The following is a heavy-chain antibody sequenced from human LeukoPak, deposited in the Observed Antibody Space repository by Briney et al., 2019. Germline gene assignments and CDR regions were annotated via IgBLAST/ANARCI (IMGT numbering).Heavy chain of an antibody. CDR2: INHSGST. CDR3: ASAAPYFDY. CDR1: GGSISSGGYS. J-gene: IGHJ4*02. Sequence: PSQTLSLTCAVSGGSISSGGYSWSWIRQPPGKGLEWVGYINHSGSTNYNPSLKSRVTISVDTSKNQFSLKLSSVTAADTAVYYCASAAPYFDYWGQGTLVTVSS. V-gene: IGHV4-30-2*01.